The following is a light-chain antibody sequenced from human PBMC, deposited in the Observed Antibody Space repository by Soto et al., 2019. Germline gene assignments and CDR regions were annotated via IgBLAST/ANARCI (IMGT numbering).Light chain of an antibody. J-gene: IGKJ4*01. CDR3: QQRINWPLT. CDR1: QSVTTF. CDR2: DVS. Sequence: EIVLTQSPVTLSLSPGERATLSCRASQSVTTFLAWYQQKPGQAPRLLIYDVSNRATGIPARFSGSGSGTDFTLTISSLEPEDFAAYYCQQRINWPLTFGGGTKVEIK. V-gene: IGKV3-11*01.